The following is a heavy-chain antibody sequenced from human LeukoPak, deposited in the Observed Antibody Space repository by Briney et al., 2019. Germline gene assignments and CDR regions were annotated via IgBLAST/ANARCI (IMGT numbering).Heavy chain of an antibody. V-gene: IGHV1-8*01. J-gene: IGHJ4*02. Sequence: ASVKVSCKASGYTFTNYDINWVRQATGQGLEWMGYKNPNSGNSAYAQKFQGRVTMTRDTSTSTVYMELSSLRSEDTAVYYCAREKGGSAGGFDYWGQGTLVTVSS. CDR3: AREKGGSAGGFDY. CDR1: GYTFTNYD. CDR2: KNPNSGNS. D-gene: IGHD6-19*01.